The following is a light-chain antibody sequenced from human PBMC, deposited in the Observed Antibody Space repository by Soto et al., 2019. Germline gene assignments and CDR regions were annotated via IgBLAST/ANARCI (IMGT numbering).Light chain of an antibody. CDR3: QHYDNWPPWT. Sequence: EIVLTQSPGTLSLSPGERATLSYRAIESVSSSSLAWYQQKPGQAPRLLMHGASSRATGIPDRFGGSGSGADFTLTISRVEPEDFAVYYCQHYDNWPPWTFGQGTKVDNK. J-gene: IGKJ1*01. CDR2: GAS. CDR1: ESVSSSS. V-gene: IGKV3-20*01.